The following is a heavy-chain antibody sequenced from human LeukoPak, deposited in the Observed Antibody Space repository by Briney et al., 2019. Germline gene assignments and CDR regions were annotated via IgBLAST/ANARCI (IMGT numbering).Heavy chain of an antibody. CDR2: INPNSGGT. V-gene: IGHV1-2*02. CDR1: GYTFTDYY. Sequence: ASVKVSCKASGYTFTDYYIHWVRQAPGQGLEWMGWINPNSGGTNYTQKFQGRVTMTRDTSISTAYLELNRLTSDDTAVYYSARVLARYGNLDYWGQGTLVTVSS. CDR3: ARVLARYGNLDY. J-gene: IGHJ4*02. D-gene: IGHD1-14*01.